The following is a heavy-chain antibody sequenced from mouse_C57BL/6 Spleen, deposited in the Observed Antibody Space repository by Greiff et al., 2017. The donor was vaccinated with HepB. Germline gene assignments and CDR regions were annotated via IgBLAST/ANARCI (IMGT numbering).Heavy chain of an antibody. CDR2: IDPSDSYT. CDR1: GYIFTSYW. Sequence: QVQLQQPGAELVRPGTSVKLSCKASGYIFTSYWMHWVKQRPGQGLEWIGVIDPSDSYTNYNQKFKGKATLTVDTSSSTAYMQLSSLTSEDSAVYYCARGRSFDYWGQGTTLTVSS. CDR3: ARGRSFDY. V-gene: IGHV1-59*01. J-gene: IGHJ2*01.